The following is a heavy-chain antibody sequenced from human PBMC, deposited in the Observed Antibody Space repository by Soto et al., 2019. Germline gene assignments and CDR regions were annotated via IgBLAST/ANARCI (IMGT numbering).Heavy chain of an antibody. V-gene: IGHV3-73*01. D-gene: IGHD2-21*01. CDR2: IRSKTTNYAT. J-gene: IGHJ6*04. CDR3: TSHAGGQVEHSFCYLFMNV. Sequence: EVQLVESGGGLVQPGGSLKLACLASGFPLSDSAIHWVRKASGKGLEWVGRIRSKTTNYATTYGAPVRGRFTLSRYDSKNTAYLQMNNLGSEDAAVYYCTSHAGGQVEHSFCYLFMNVGGKGTTFSVLS. CDR1: GFPLSDSA.